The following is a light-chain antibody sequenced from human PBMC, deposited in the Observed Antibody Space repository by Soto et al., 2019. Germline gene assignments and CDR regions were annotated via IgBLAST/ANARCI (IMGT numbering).Light chain of an antibody. CDR3: QHRSNWTLT. Sequence: EIVLTQSPATLSLSPGETAALSCRASQSISDYLAWYQQKPGQAPSLLIFDASNRATGGPCRFRGSGSGTDFTLTISGLEPEDVAVYFWQHRSNWTLTFGGGTKVELK. CDR1: QSISDY. V-gene: IGKV3-11*01. J-gene: IGKJ4*01. CDR2: DAS.